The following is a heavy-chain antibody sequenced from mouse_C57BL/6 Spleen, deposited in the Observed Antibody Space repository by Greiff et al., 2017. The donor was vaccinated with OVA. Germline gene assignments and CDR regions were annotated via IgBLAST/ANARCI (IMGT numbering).Heavy chain of an antibody. Sequence: VQLQQSGPELVKPGASVKISCKASGYAFSSSWMNWVKQRPGTGLEWIGRIYPGDGATNYNGKFKGKATLTADKSSSTAYMQLSSLTSEDSAVYFCARTRLDYWGQGTTLTVSS. CDR1: GYAFSSSW. CDR2: IYPGDGAT. CDR3: ARTRLDY. V-gene: IGHV1-82*01. J-gene: IGHJ2*01.